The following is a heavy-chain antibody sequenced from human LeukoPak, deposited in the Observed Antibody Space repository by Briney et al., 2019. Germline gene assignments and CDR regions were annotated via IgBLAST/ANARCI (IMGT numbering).Heavy chain of an antibody. CDR2: INPSGGST. V-gene: IGHV1-46*01. CDR1: GYTFTGYY. Sequence: GASVKVSCKASGYTFTGYYMHWVRQAPGQGLEWMGIINPSGGSTSYAQKFQGRVTMTRDTSTSTVYMELSSLRSEDTAVYYCARACSGYDFVYWGQGTLVTVSS. D-gene: IGHD5-12*01. J-gene: IGHJ4*02. CDR3: ARACSGYDFVY.